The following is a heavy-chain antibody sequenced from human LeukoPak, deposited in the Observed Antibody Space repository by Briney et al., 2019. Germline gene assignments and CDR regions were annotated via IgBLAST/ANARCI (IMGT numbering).Heavy chain of an antibody. CDR2: IYYSGST. Sequence: SETLSLTCTVSGGSISSYYWSWIRQPPGKGLEWIGYIYYSGSTNYSPSLKSRVTISVDTSKNQFSLKLSSVTAADTAVYYCATLGGPRSGPDTAMTDYWGQGTLVTVSS. D-gene: IGHD5-18*01. V-gene: IGHV4-59*01. CDR3: ATLGGPRSGPDTAMTDY. J-gene: IGHJ4*02. CDR1: GGSISSYY.